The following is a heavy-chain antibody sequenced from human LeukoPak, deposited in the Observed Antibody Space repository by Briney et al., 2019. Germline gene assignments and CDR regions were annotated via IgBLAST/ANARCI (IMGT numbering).Heavy chain of an antibody. V-gene: IGHV4-30-4*01. CDR1: GGSISSGDYY. CDR2: IYHSGST. CDR3: AREVVPAAIDY. J-gene: IGHJ4*02. Sequence: SQTLSLTCTVSGGSISSGDYYWSWIRQPPGKGLEWIGYIYHSGSTYYNPSLKSRVTISVDRSKNQFSLKLSSVTAADTAVYYCAREVVPAAIDYWGQGTLVTVSS. D-gene: IGHD2-2*01.